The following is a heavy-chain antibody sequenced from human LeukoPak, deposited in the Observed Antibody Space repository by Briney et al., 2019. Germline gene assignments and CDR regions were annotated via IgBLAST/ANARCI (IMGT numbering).Heavy chain of an antibody. CDR2: IYTSGST. CDR3: ATGGYGDYDWFDP. CDR1: GGSISSGSYY. Sequence: SETLSLTCTISGGSISSGSYYWSWIRQPAGKGLEWIGRIYTSGSTNYNPSLKSRVTISVDTSKNQFSLKLSSVTAADTAVYYCATGGYGDYDWFDPWGQGTLVTVSS. V-gene: IGHV4-61*02. J-gene: IGHJ5*02. D-gene: IGHD4-17*01.